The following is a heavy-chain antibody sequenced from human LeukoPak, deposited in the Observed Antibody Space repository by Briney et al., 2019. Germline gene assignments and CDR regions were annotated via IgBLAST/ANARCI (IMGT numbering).Heavy chain of an antibody. Sequence: GGSLRLSCAASGFTFSSYAMHWARQAPGKGLEYVSAISSNGGSTYYANSVKGRFTISRDNSKNTLYLQMGSLRAEDMAVYYCARGGEEWELPGRYYYYYGMDVWGQGTTVTVSS. CDR3: ARGGEEWELPGRYYYYYGMDV. CDR2: ISSNGGST. CDR1: GFTFSSYA. V-gene: IGHV3-64*01. D-gene: IGHD1-26*01. J-gene: IGHJ6*02.